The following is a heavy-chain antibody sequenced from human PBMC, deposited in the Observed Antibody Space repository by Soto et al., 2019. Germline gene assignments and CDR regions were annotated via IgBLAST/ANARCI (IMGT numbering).Heavy chain of an antibody. CDR1: GYTFTRDQ. J-gene: IGHJ5*02. Sequence: ASVKVSCKASGYTFTRDQIHWVRQAPGQGLEWMGMIDPSGGKTNYAQKFQGRVTMTRDTSTSTVYMALSSLRSEDTAIYFCGRVMRSLLSIAALDTWGQGTLVTVSS. CDR3: GRVMRSLLSIAALDT. D-gene: IGHD6-13*01. V-gene: IGHV1-46*01. CDR2: IDPSGGKT.